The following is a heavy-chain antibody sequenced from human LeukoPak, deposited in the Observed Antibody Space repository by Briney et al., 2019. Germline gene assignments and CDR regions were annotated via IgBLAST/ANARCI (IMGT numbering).Heavy chain of an antibody. CDR2: IHDSGSA. J-gene: IGHJ5*02. D-gene: IGHD3-16*01. Sequence: PSETLSLTCTVSGGSISSSSYYWGWIRQPPGKGLEWIGYIHDSGSASYNPSLKSRVAMSADTSKKQFSLKLTSVTAADTAVYYCARHVGSLGEDLDNWFDPWGQGILVTVSS. CDR3: ARHVGSLGEDLDNWFDP. V-gene: IGHV4-61*05. CDR1: GGSISSSSYY.